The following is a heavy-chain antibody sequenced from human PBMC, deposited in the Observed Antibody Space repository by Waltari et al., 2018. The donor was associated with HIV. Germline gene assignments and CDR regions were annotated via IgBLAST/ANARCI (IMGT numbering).Heavy chain of an antibody. Sequence: EVQLVESGGGLVQPGGSLRLSCAASGLTFSSYWMNWVRQARGKGLVWVSRINSDGSSTNYADSVKGQFTISRDNAKNTVYLQMNSLRAEDTALYYCASLYNYVWGSPPPFDYWGQGTLVTVSS. V-gene: IGHV3-74*01. J-gene: IGHJ4*02. CDR3: ASLYNYVWGSPPPFDY. CDR2: INSDGSST. CDR1: GLTFSSYW. D-gene: IGHD3-16*01.